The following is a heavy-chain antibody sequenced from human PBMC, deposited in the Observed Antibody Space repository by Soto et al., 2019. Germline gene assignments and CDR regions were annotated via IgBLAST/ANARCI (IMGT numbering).Heavy chain of an antibody. Sequence: SETLSLTCAVSGGSISSGGYSWSWIRQPPGKGLEWIGYIYHSGSTYYNPSLKSRVTISVDRSKNQFSLKLSSVTAADTAVYYCAIDRAAAGHYFDYWGQGTLVTVSS. D-gene: IGHD6-13*01. J-gene: IGHJ4*02. CDR1: GGSISSGGYS. CDR2: IYHSGST. V-gene: IGHV4-30-2*01. CDR3: AIDRAAAGHYFDY.